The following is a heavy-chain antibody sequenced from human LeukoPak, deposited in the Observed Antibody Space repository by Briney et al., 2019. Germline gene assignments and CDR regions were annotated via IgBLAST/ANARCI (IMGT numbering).Heavy chain of an antibody. V-gene: IGHV3-48*04. CDR2: ISSSSNTI. CDR3: ARDGVVWSSGGSCYYFDY. CDR1: GFTFSSYS. Sequence: GGSLRLSCAASGFTFSSYSMNWVRQAPGKGLEWVSYISSSSNTIYYADSVKGRFTISRDNAKNSLYLQINSLRADDTAVYYCARDGVVWSSGGSCYYFDYWGQGTLVT. D-gene: IGHD2-15*01. J-gene: IGHJ4*02.